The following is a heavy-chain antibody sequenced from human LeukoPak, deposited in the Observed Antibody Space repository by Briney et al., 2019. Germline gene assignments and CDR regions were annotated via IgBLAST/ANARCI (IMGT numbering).Heavy chain of an antibody. J-gene: IGHJ3*02. CDR2: IKPDGSEK. CDR1: GSPTSSYW. V-gene: IGHV3-7*01. Sequence: GGSLRLSCAASGSPTSSYWMSWVRQAPGKGLEWVANIKPDGSEKHYVDSVRGRFTISRDNAKNTLYLQMNSLRAEDTAVYYCAREFRVLPDIWGQGTMVTVSS. D-gene: IGHD2-8*02. CDR3: AREFRVLPDI.